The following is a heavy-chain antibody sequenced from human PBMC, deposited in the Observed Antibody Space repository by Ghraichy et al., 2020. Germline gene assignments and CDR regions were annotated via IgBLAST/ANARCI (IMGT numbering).Heavy chain of an antibody. Sequence: SETLSLTCTVSGGSISSYYWSWIRQPPGKGLEWIGYIYYSGSTNYNPSLKSRVTISVDTSKNQFSLKLSSVTAADTAVYYCAGEEHYDFWSGYLVAYWGQGTLVTVSS. V-gene: IGHV4-59*08. CDR1: GGSISSYY. J-gene: IGHJ4*02. CDR3: AGEEHYDFWSGYLVAY. CDR2: IYYSGST. D-gene: IGHD3-3*01.